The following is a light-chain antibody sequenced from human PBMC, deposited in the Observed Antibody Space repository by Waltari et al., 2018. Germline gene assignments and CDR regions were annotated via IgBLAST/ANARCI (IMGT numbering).Light chain of an antibody. CDR2: EGS. CDR3: CSYAGTSYV. V-gene: IGLV2-23*01. CDR1: SSDVGSYNL. Sequence: QSALTQPASVSGSPGQSITISCTGTSSDVGSYNLVSWYQQHPGKAPNLMLYEGSKRPSGVSNRFSGSKSGNTASLTISGLQAEDEADYYCCSYAGTSYVFGTGTKVTVL. J-gene: IGLJ1*01.